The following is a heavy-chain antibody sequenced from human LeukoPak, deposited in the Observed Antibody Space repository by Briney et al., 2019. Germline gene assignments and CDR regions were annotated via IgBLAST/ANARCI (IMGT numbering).Heavy chain of an antibody. CDR3: ARASYYYDSSGYYPHY. D-gene: IGHD3-22*01. CDR1: GFTVSSNY. V-gene: IGHV3-66*02. Sequence: GGSLRLSCAASGFTVSSNYMSWVRQAPGKGLEWVSVIYSGGSAYYAGSVKGRFTISRDNSKNTLYLQMNSLRAEDTAVYYCARASYYYDSSGYYPHYWGQGTLVTVSS. J-gene: IGHJ4*02. CDR2: IYSGGSA.